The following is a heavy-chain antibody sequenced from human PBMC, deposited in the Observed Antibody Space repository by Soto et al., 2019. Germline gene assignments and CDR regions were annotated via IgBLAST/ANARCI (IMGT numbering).Heavy chain of an antibody. J-gene: IGHJ6*02. CDR3: AGAEYGGNWDYYGMDV. CDR1: GFTFSSYW. D-gene: IGHD2-21*01. Sequence: EVQLVESGGGLVQPGGSLRLSCAASGFTFSSYWMHWVRQAPGKGLVWVSRINSDGSSTSYADSVKGRFTISRDNAKNTLYLQMNSLRAEDTAVYYCAGAEYGGNWDYYGMDVWGQGTTVTVSS. CDR2: INSDGSST. V-gene: IGHV3-74*01.